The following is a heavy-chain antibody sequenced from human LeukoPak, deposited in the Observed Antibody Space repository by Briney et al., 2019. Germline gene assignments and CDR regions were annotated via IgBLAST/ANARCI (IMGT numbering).Heavy chain of an antibody. V-gene: IGHV3-23*01. CDR1: GFTFSSYA. CDR2: SSGSGGST. J-gene: IGHJ4*02. CDR3: AKIKTGTTRSFDY. Sequence: GGSLRLSCAASGFTFSSYAMSWVRQAPGKGLEWGSASSGSGGSTYYADSVKGRFTISRDNSKNTLYLQMNSLRAEDTAVYYCAKIKTGTTRSFDYWGQGTLVTVSS. D-gene: IGHD1-7*01.